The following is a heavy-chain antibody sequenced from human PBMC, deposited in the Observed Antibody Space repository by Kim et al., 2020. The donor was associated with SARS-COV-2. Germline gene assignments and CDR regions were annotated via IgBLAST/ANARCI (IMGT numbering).Heavy chain of an antibody. CDR1: GFTFSGSP. D-gene: IGHD3-22*01. Sequence: GGSLRLSCAASGFTFSGSPMHWVRQAPGKGLHWVAVISPDGSGQAYADSVKGRFTISRDNSKNTLSLQMNSLRTEDTAVYYCAREAGSSGSAGYFDYWGKGSVVTVS. CDR2: ISPDGSGQ. V-gene: IGHV3-30*04. J-gene: IGHJ4*02. CDR3: AREAGSSGSAGYFDY.